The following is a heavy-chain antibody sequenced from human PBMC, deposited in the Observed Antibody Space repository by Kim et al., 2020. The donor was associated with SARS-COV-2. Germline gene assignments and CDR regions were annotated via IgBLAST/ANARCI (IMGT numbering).Heavy chain of an antibody. Sequence: SETLSLTCTVSGGSISSYYWSWIRQPPGKGLEWIGYIYYSGSTNYNPSLKSRVTISVDTSKNQFSLKLSSVTAADTAVYYCARVGGSYEVRINWFDPWGQGTLVTVSS. CDR1: GGSISSYY. J-gene: IGHJ5*02. D-gene: IGHD1-26*01. CDR3: ARVGGSYEVRINWFDP. CDR2: IYYSGST. V-gene: IGHV4-59*01.